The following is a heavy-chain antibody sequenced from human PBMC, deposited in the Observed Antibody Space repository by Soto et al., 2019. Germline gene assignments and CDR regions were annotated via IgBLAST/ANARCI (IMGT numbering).Heavy chain of an antibody. CDR3: AKEAIFGVVIIPYFDY. J-gene: IGHJ4*02. CDR1: GFTFSSYG. Sequence: GGSLRLSCAASGFTFSSYGMHWVRQAPGKGLEWVAVISYDGSNKYYADSVKGRFTISRDNSKNTLYLQMNSLRAEDTAVYYCAKEAIFGVVIIPYFDYWGQGTLVTVSS. D-gene: IGHD3-3*01. CDR2: ISYDGSNK. V-gene: IGHV3-30*18.